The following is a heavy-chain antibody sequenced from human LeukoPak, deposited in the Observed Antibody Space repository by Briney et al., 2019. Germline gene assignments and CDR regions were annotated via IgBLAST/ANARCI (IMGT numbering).Heavy chain of an antibody. CDR2: FEPEDGEP. J-gene: IGHJ4*02. Sequence: ASVKVSCKVSGNSLRDTSIHWVRQAPGQWLEWMGGFEPEDGEPIFAQTFQGRLSMTEDTSTDTAHMELSSLAVEDTAVYYCATADKWEPLDYWGQGTLVTVSS. D-gene: IGHD1-26*01. V-gene: IGHV1-24*01. CDR3: ATADKWEPLDY. CDR1: GNSLRDTS.